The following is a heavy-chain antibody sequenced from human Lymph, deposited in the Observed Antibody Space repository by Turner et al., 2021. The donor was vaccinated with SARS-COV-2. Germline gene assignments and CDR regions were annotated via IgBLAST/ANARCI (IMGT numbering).Heavy chain of an antibody. Sequence: EVQLLESVGGLVQPGSSLRLSCAASGFTFDDYAMHWVRQAPGKGLEWVSGINWSGGSIAYADSVKGRFTISRDNPKNSLYLQMNSLRAEDTAFYYCAKDLAGTYYSSFDYWGQGTLVTVSS. CDR2: INWSGGSI. V-gene: IGHV3-9*01. CDR1: GFTFDDYA. J-gene: IGHJ4*02. CDR3: AKDLAGTYYSSFDY. D-gene: IGHD1-26*01.